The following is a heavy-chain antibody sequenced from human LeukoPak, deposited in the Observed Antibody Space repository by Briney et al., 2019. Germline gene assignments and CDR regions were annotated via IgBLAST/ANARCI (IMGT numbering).Heavy chain of an antibody. V-gene: IGHV3-33*06. CDR2: VWYDGSNK. Sequence: GRSLRLSCAASGFTFSSYGMHWVRQAPGKGLEWVAVVWYDGSNKYYADSVKGRFTISRDNSKNTLYLQMNSLRAEDTAVYYCAKGAYYFDYWGQGTLVTVSS. CDR3: AKGAYYFDY. CDR1: GFTFSSYG. J-gene: IGHJ4*02.